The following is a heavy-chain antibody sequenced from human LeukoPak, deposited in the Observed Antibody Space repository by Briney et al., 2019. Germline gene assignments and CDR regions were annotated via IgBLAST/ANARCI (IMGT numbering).Heavy chain of an antibody. Sequence: GGSLRLSCAASGFTFSSYDMHWVRQATGKGLEWVSAIGTAGDTYYPGSVKGRFTISRDNAKNSLYLQMNSLRAEDTAVYYCARAGEELRANWFDPWGQGTLVTVSS. CDR3: ARAGEELRANWFDP. D-gene: IGHD1-26*01. V-gene: IGHV3-13*01. CDR2: IGTAGDT. J-gene: IGHJ5*02. CDR1: GFTFSSYD.